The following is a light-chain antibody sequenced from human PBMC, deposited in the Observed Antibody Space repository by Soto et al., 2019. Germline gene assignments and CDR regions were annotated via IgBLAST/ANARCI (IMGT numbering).Light chain of an antibody. Sequence: QSALTQPASVSGSPGQSITISCTGTSSDVGGYNYVSWYQQHPGKAPKLMIYDVSNRPSGVSNRFSGSKSGNTASLTISGLRAEDEADYYCSSYTSSNTLVFGGGTKVTVL. CDR1: SSDVGGYNY. CDR2: DVS. J-gene: IGLJ2*01. V-gene: IGLV2-14*01. CDR3: SSYTSSNTLV.